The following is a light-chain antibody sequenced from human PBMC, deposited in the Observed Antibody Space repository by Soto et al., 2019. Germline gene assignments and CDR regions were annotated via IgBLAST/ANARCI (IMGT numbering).Light chain of an antibody. V-gene: IGLV2-23*01. CDR1: SSDVGNYNL. J-gene: IGLJ1*01. CDR3: WSYAVGRTYV. CDR2: EDS. Sequence: QSARTHPASVSWSPGQSITISCTGSSSDVGNYNLVSWYQQHPGKAPKLMIYEDSKWPSGVSNRFSGSKSGNTAYLTISGLQAEDQADYYCWSYAVGRTYVFGTGTKVTVL.